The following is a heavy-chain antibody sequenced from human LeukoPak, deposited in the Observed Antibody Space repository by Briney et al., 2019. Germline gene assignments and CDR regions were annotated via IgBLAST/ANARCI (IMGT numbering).Heavy chain of an antibody. J-gene: IGHJ4*02. CDR3: VRRRDYLDL. V-gene: IGHV3-11*01. CDR1: GFTFTDYY. CDR2: ISDSYSTI. Sequence: PGGSLRLSCAASGFTFTDYYMTWIRQAPGKGLEWVSYISDSYSTIYYADSVKGRFTISRDNAKNSLFLQMNSLRVEDTAVYYCVRRRDYLDLWGQGTLVTVSS.